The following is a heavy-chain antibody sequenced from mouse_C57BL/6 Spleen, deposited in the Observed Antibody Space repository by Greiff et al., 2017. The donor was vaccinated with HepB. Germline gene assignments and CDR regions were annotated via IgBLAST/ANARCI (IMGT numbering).Heavy chain of an antibody. V-gene: IGHV2-2*01. CDR2: IWSGGRT. J-gene: IGHJ1*03. CDR3: ARKDLLDV. Sequence: VQLQQSGPGLVQPSQSLSITCTVSGFSLTSYGVHWVRQSPGKGLEWLGVIWSGGRTDYNAAFISRLSISKDNSKSQVFFKMTSLQADDTAIYYCARKDLLDVWGTGTTVTVSS. CDR1: GFSLTSYG.